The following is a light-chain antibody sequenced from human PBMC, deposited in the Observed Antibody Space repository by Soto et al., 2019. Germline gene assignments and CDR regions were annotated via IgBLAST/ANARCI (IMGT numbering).Light chain of an antibody. Sequence: DIQMTQSPSTLSASVGDRVTITCRASQNINRWLAWYQQRPGKAPHLLIHKASTLEVGVPSRFSGSASVTEFTLPISSLQPDDVAVYFCLPYNVYPLSFGGGTKVAIK. CDR1: QNINRW. CDR3: LPYNVYPLS. J-gene: IGKJ4*01. CDR2: KAS. V-gene: IGKV1-5*03.